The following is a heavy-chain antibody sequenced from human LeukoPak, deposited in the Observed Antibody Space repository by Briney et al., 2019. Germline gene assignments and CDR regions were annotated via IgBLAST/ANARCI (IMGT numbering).Heavy chain of an antibody. Sequence: SETLSLTCTVFVGSISSYYWSWIRQPPGKGLEWIGYIYYSGSTNYNPSLKSRVTISVDTSKNQFSLKLSSVTAADTAVYYCARGPIADYDYWGQGTLVTVSS. CDR1: VGSISSYY. CDR2: IYYSGST. V-gene: IGHV4-59*01. J-gene: IGHJ4*02. CDR3: ARGPIADYDY. D-gene: IGHD6-13*01.